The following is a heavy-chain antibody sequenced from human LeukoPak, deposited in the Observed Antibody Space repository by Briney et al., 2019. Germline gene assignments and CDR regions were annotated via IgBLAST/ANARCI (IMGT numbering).Heavy chain of an antibody. CDR1: GFTVSSNY. V-gene: IGHV3-53*01. D-gene: IGHD4-23*01. J-gene: IGHJ5*02. CDR3: ARSQGGNTLWFDP. CDR2: IYSGGST. Sequence: GGSLRLSCAASGFTVSSNYMSWVRQAPGKGLEWVSVIYSGGSTYYADSVKGRFTISRDNSKNTLYLQMNSLRAEDTAVYYCARSQGGNTLWFDPWGQGTLVTVSS.